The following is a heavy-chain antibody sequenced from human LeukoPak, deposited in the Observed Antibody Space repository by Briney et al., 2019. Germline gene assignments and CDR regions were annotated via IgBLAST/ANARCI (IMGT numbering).Heavy chain of an antibody. V-gene: IGHV3-74*01. CDR2: INGDGSST. CDR1: EFTFW. Sequence: GGSLRLSCAASEFTFWMHWVRQAPGKGLVWVSQINGDGSSTSYADSVKGRFTISRDNAKNTLYLQMNSLRAEDTAVYYCARDLIAVYDYWGQGTLVTVSS. CDR3: ARDLIAVYDY. J-gene: IGHJ4*02. D-gene: IGHD6-19*01.